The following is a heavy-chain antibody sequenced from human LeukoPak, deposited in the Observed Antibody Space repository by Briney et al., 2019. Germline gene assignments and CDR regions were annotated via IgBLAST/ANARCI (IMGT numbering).Heavy chain of an antibody. CDR3: ARDGDSYVYYYYGMDV. CDR2: INPNSGGT. D-gene: IGHD5-18*01. V-gene: IGHV1-2*02. CDR1: GYTFTGYY. Sequence: ASVKVSCKASGYTFTGYYMHWVRQAPGQGLEWMGWINPNSGGTKYAQTFQGRVTMTRDTSISTAYMELSSLRSDDTAVYYCARDGDSYVYYYYGMDVWGQGTTVTVSS. J-gene: IGHJ6*02.